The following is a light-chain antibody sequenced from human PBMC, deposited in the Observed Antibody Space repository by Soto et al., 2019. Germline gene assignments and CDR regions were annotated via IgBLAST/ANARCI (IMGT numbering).Light chain of an antibody. V-gene: IGLV2-11*01. Sequence: QSALTQPRSVSGSPGQSVTTSCTGTSSDVGGYKYVSWYQHHPGKAPKLMIYDVSKRPSGVPDRFSGSKSGNTASLTISGLQAEDEADYYCCSYAGSYTLVFGGATKLTVL. CDR3: CSYAGSYTLV. CDR2: DVS. J-gene: IGLJ3*02. CDR1: SSDVGGYKY.